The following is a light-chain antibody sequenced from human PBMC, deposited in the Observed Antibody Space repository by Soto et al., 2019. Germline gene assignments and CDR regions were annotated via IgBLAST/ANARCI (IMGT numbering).Light chain of an antibody. CDR1: QSIDSY. J-gene: IGKJ4*01. V-gene: IGKV3-11*01. Sequence: EIVLTQSKATLSLSPGERATLSCRASQSIDSYLAWYQQKPGQTPRLLIYDTSSRATGIPARFSGSGSGTDFSLTISSLEPEDFAVYYCQQRSNWPLTFGGGTKVDIK. CDR3: QQRSNWPLT. CDR2: DTS.